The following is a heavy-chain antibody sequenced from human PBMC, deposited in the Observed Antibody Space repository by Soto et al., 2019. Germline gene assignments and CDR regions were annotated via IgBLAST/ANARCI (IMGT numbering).Heavy chain of an antibody. CDR3: ARDRWFAR. V-gene: IGHV4-61*08. J-gene: IGHJ5*02. CDR2: IYDSGST. CDR1: GGSVSSGGYY. Sequence: QVQLQESGPGLVKPSETLFLTCTVSGGSVSSGGYYWSWIRQPPGKGLEWIAYIYDSGSTNYNPSLKSRVNISVDTSKNQFSLKLSSVTAADTAVYYCARDRWFARWGQGTLVTVSS.